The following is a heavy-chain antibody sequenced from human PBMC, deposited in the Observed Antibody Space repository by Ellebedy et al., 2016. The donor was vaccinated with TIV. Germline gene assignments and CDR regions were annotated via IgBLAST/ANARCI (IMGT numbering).Heavy chain of an antibody. V-gene: IGHV1-3*01. D-gene: IGHD2/OR15-2a*01. Sequence: ASVKVSCXASGYTFTSYAMHWVRQAPGQRLEWMGWINAGNGNTKYSQKFQGRVTITRDTSASTAYMELSSLRSEDTAVYYCARGLEYTYGMDVWGQGTTVTVSS. CDR1: GYTFTSYA. CDR2: INAGNGNT. J-gene: IGHJ6*02. CDR3: ARGLEYTYGMDV.